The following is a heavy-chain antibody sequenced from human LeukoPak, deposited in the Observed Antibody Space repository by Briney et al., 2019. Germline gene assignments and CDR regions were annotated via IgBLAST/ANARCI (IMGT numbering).Heavy chain of an antibody. J-gene: IGHJ4*02. V-gene: IGHV4-39*01. Sequence: SETLSLTCTVSGGSISSSSHFWGWIRQPPGKGLEWIGSIYYTGSTYHNSSLKSRLTISVDTSKNHFSLKLSSVTAADTAVFYCARLDNWNGYYFDYWGQGTLVTVSS. D-gene: IGHD1-20*01. CDR3: ARLDNWNGYYFDY. CDR2: IYYTGST. CDR1: GGSISSSSHF.